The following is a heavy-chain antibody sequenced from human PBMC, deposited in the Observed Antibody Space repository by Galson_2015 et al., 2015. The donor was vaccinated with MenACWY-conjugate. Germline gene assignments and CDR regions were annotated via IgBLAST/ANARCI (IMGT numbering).Heavy chain of an antibody. CDR1: GFTVSSNY. V-gene: IGHV3-53*01. D-gene: IGHD3-9*01. Sequence: SLRLSCAASGFTVSSNYMTWVRQAPGKGLEWVSIIYGGGTTYYADSVKGRFTISRGNSKNTLYLQMNSLRAEDTAVYYCARGVRYFDYWGQGILVTVSS. CDR2: IYGGGTT. CDR3: ARGVRYFDY. J-gene: IGHJ4*02.